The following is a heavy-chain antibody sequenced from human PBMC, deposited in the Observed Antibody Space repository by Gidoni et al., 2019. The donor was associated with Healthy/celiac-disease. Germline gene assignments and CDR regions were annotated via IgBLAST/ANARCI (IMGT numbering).Heavy chain of an antibody. CDR2: T. D-gene: IGHD1-1*01. J-gene: IGHJ4*02. Sequence: TRFAQKFQGRVTMTRDTSISTAYMELSRLISDDTAVYYCARLRLDGHNPFDYWGQGTLVTVSS. V-gene: IGHV1-2*02. CDR3: ARLRLDGHNPFDY.